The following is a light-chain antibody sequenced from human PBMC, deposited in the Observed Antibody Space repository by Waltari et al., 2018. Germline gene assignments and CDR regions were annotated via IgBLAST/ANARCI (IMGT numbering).Light chain of an antibody. CDR3: QTGGHGTWV. J-gene: IGLJ3*02. CDR1: SGHSSNV. Sequence: QIVLTQSPSASASLGASVKLTCTLSSGHSSNVIAWLQQQPEKGPRYLMKVNSDGSHSKGDKIPDRFSGSSSGTEHYLTISSLQSEDEADYYCQTGGHGTWVFGGGTKLTVL. V-gene: IGLV4-69*01. CDR2: VNSDGSH.